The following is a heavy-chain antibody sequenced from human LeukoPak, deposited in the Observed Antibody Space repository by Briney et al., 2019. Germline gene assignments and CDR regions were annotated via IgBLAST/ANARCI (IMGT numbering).Heavy chain of an antibody. CDR2: MSYDGNNK. CDR3: ARGENWFDP. Sequence: GGSLRLSCAASGLTFSTYAMHWVRQAPGKGLEWVAMMSYDGNNKYYADSVKGRFTPSRDSSKNTLFLQMNSLRTEDTAVYYCARGENWFDPWGQGTLVTVSS. J-gene: IGHJ5*02. CDR1: GLTFSTYA. V-gene: IGHV3-30*04.